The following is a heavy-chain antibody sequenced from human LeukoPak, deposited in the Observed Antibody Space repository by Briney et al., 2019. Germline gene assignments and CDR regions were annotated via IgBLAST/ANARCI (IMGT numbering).Heavy chain of an antibody. Sequence: QPGGSLRLSCSASGFTFSSYAMHWVRQAPGKGLEYVSAISSNGGSTYYADSVKGRFTISRDNSKNTLYLQMSSLRAEDTAVYYCVRGDVLLWFGELLGTPSDFDYWGQGTLVTVS. CDR1: GFTFSSYA. D-gene: IGHD3-10*01. CDR2: ISSNGGST. V-gene: IGHV3-64D*06. CDR3: VRGDVLLWFGELLGTPSDFDY. J-gene: IGHJ4*02.